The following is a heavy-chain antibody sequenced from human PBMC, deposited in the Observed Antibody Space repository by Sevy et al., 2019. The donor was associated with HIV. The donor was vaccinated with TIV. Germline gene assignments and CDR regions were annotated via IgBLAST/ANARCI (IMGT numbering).Heavy chain of an antibody. V-gene: IGHV1-2*06. CDR3: ARDGGGGTTNSGMDV. Sequence: ASVKVSCKASGYTFTGDYLHWVRQAPGQGLEWMGRVYPNSGGTNYAQKFQGRVTMTRDTSISTAYMELNRLTSDDTAVYDCARDGGGGTTNSGMDVWGQGTTVTVSS. J-gene: IGHJ6*02. CDR2: VYPNSGGT. D-gene: IGHD1-7*01. CDR1: GYTFTGDY.